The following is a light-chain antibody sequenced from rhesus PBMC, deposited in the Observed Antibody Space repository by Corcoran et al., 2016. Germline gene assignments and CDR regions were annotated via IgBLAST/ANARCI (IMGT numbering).Light chain of an antibody. Sequence: EIVMTQSPATLSLSPGERATLSCRASQRVSNNLAWYQRKPGQAPRLLICGAPRRAPGIPDRFSGSGSGTDFTLTISRLEPEDFAVYYCQQYSNWLTFGGGTRVEIK. CDR1: QRVSNN. V-gene: IGKV3-42*03. J-gene: IGKJ4*01. CDR2: GAP. CDR3: QQYSNWLT.